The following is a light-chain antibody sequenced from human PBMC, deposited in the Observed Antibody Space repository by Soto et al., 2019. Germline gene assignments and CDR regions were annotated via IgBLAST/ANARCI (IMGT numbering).Light chain of an antibody. Sequence: ILLTQSPVTLSLSPGERATLSCGASQSFRGLLAWYQQKHGQAPRLLIYDAYNRDTGIPPRFSGSGSGTDCTLTISSLENEDASVYDGQQRHMWTITFGQGTRLEIK. CDR3: QQRHMWTIT. CDR2: DAY. J-gene: IGKJ5*01. CDR1: QSFRGL. V-gene: IGKV3-11*01.